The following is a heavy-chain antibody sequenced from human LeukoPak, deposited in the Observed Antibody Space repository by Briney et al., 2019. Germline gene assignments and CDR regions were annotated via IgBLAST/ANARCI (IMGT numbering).Heavy chain of an antibody. Sequence: SVKVSRKSSGGTFSSYAISWVRQPPGQGLEWMGGIIPIFGTANYAHKFQGRVTITADESTSTAYMELSSRRSEDTAVCYCARNMPSLYYFYDMDVWGQGTTVTVSS. J-gene: IGHJ6*02. V-gene: IGHV1-69*13. CDR3: ARNMPSLYYFYDMDV. D-gene: IGHD2-2*01. CDR1: GGTFSSYA. CDR2: IIPIFGTA.